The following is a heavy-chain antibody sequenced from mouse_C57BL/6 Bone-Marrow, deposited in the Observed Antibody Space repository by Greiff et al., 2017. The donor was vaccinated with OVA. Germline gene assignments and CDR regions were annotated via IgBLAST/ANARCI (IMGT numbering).Heavy chain of an antibody. CDR3: ARRITWLRRRGYAMDY. CDR2: IDPSDSYT. Sequence: QVQLQQPGAELVKPGASVKLSCKASGYTFTSYWMQWVKQRPGQGLEWIGEIDPSDSYTNYNQKFKGKATLTVDTSSSTAYMQLSSLTSEDFAVYDCARRITWLRRRGYAMDYWGQGTSVTVSS. V-gene: IGHV1-50*01. CDR1: GYTFTSYW. J-gene: IGHJ4*01. D-gene: IGHD2-2*01.